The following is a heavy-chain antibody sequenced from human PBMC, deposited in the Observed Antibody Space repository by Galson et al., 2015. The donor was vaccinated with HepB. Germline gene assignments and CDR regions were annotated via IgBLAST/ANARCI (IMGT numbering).Heavy chain of an antibody. Sequence: CAASGFTFSDYYMSWIRQAPGKGLEWVSYISLSSTTIYYADSVKGRFTTSRDNAKNSLYLQMNGLRVEDTAVYYCARAALGWIDPWGQGTLVTVSS. V-gene: IGHV3-11*01. CDR3: ARAALGWIDP. CDR1: GFTFSDYY. CDR2: ISLSSTTI. D-gene: IGHD6-25*01. J-gene: IGHJ5*02.